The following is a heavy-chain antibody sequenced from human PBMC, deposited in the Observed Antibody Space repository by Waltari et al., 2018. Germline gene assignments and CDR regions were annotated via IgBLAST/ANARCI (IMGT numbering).Heavy chain of an antibody. J-gene: IGHJ4*02. CDR2: ISDDGSNK. CDR3: ARIGYSLSYDFMGASDY. CDR1: GFTFTTFA. D-gene: IGHD3-3*01. V-gene: IGHV3-30*03. Sequence: QVLLVESGGGVVQPGKSLRLSCAASGFTFTTFAMHWVRQAPGKGVEWVALISDDGSNKNYLESVKGRFTISRDNSKNTLYLQMNSLRPEDTAIYYCARIGYSLSYDFMGASDYWGQGTLVTVSS.